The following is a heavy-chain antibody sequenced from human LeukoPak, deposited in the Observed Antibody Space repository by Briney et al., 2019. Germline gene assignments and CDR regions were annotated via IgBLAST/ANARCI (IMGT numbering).Heavy chain of an antibody. Sequence: GSLRLSCAASGFTFSGYYWSWIRQPPGKGLEWIGEINHSGSTNYNPSLKSRVTISVDTSKNQFSLKLSSVTAADTAVYYCARRFSRSSGRSFDYWGQGTLVTVSS. J-gene: IGHJ4*02. D-gene: IGHD3-22*01. V-gene: IGHV4-34*01. CDR3: ARRFSRSSGRSFDY. CDR1: GFTFSGYY. CDR2: INHSGST.